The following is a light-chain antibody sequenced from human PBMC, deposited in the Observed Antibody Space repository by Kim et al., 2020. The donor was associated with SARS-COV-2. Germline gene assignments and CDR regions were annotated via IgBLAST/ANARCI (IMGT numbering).Light chain of an antibody. Sequence: DIVMTQSPDSLAGSLGERATINCKSSQSVLYRSNNKNSFAWYQQKPGQPPKLLIYWASTRESGVPDRFSGSGSGTDFTLTISSLQAEDVAVYYCQQFYSIPWTFGQGTKVDIK. CDR2: WAS. CDR1: QSVLYRSNNKNS. CDR3: QQFYSIPWT. V-gene: IGKV4-1*01. J-gene: IGKJ1*01.